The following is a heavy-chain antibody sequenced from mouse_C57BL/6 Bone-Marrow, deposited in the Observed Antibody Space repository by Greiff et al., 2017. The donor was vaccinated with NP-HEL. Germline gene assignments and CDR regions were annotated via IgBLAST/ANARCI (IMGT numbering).Heavy chain of an antibody. Sequence: EVNLVESGGGLVQPGGSLSLSCAASGFTFTDYYMSWVRQPPGKALEWLGFIRNKANGYTTEYSASVKGRFTISRDNSQSILYLQMNALRAEDSATYYCARYMGYFDVWGTGTTVTVSS. CDR1: GFTFTDYY. CDR2: IRNKANGYTT. V-gene: IGHV7-3*01. CDR3: ARYMGYFDV. J-gene: IGHJ1*03.